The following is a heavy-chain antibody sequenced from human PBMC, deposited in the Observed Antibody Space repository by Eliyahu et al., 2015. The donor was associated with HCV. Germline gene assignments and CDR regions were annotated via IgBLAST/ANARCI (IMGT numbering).Heavy chain of an antibody. Sequence: QVQLQESGPGLVKPSETLSLTCTVSDGSITTYYWSWIRQPPGKGLEWIGYTHFRWGPHYHPPPQSRVPLSVDTSKNQFSLILTSVTAADTAVYYCASGGGGIAVTGTGGWFDPWGQGTLVTVSS. CDR3: ASGGGGIAVTGTGGWFDP. V-gene: IGHV4-59*01. J-gene: IGHJ5*02. CDR2: THFRWGP. D-gene: IGHD6-19*01. CDR1: DGSITTYY.